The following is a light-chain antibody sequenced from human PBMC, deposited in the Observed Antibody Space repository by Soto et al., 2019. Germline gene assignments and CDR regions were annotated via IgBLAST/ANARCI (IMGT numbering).Light chain of an antibody. CDR3: QQYDSFPYT. J-gene: IGKJ2*01. CDR1: QSISIW. Sequence: DIQMNQSPSTLSASVGDRVTITCRASQSISIWLAWYQQKPGKAPKLLIYKASNLETGVPSRFSGSGSGTEFTLTISSLQPDDFEIYSCQQYDSFPYTFGQGTKLEIK. V-gene: IGKV1-5*03. CDR2: KAS.